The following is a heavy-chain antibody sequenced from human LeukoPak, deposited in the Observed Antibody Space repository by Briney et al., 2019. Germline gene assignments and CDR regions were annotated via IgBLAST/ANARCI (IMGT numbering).Heavy chain of an antibody. CDR1: EFTFSTYG. D-gene: IGHD2-2*01. CDR3: ANREYHLPALY. V-gene: IGHV3-30*18. J-gene: IGHJ4*02. CDR2: ISYDGSYK. Sequence: AGGSLRLSCAASEFTFSTYGMHWVRQAPGKGLEWVAVISYDGSYKFYADSVKGRFTISRDNSKSTLYLQMNSLRAEDTAVYYCANREYHLPALYWGQGTLVTVSS.